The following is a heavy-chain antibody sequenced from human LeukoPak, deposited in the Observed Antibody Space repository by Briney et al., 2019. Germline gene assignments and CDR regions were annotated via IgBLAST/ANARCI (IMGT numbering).Heavy chain of an antibody. CDR2: IKPRTDGETT. V-gene: IGHV3-15*07. D-gene: IGHD2-21*01. Sequence: GGSLRLSCVASGFSLRGYAMHWVRQAPGKGLEWVGRIKPRTDGETTEYAAPVKDRFSISRDDSKSMMYLQMNSLKTEDTAVYYCITPLPYSAQGGQGTLVTVSS. CDR3: ITPLPYSAQ. J-gene: IGHJ4*02. CDR1: GFSLRGYA.